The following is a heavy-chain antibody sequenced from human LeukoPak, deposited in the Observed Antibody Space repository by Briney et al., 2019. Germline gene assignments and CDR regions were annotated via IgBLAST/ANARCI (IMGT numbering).Heavy chain of an antibody. V-gene: IGHV4-59*01. D-gene: IGHD5-24*01. CDR2: VSYTGST. J-gene: IGHJ4*02. Sequence: SETLSLTCTVSGGSISSDHWSWIRQTPGKGLEWIGCVSYTGSTNYNPSVKSRVTISVDTSKNQFSLKLRSVTAADTAVYYCAREDGYNSPYYFDYWGQGTLVTVSS. CDR1: GGSISSDH. CDR3: AREDGYNSPYYFDY.